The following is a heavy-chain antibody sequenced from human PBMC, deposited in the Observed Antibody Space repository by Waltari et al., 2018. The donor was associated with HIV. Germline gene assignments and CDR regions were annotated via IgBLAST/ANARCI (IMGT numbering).Heavy chain of an antibody. V-gene: IGHV3-30-3*01. CDR2: ISDDGTNK. CDR1: GFTFRSYA. Sequence: QVQLVESGGGVVQPGRSLRLSRAASGFTFRSYAMHWVRQAPGEVLEWLAVISDDGTNKYYADSVKDRFIIYRDNSQNTLYLQMFSLRPEDTAVYYCTRASAADLDFWGQGTLVTVSS. J-gene: IGHJ4*02. D-gene: IGHD2-2*01. CDR3: TRASAADLDF.